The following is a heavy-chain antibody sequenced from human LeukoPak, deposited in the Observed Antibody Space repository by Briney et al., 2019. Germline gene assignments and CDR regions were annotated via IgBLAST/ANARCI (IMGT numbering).Heavy chain of an antibody. D-gene: IGHD6-13*01. CDR1: GYTFTGYY. CDR3: ARDNTAAGPFDF. J-gene: IGHJ4*02. V-gene: IGHV1-46*01. CDR2: IDPSGGST. Sequence: ASVKVSCKASGYTFTGYYMHWVRQAPGQGLEWMGIIDPSGGSTSYAQKFQGRVTMTRDTSTSTVYMELSSLRSEDTAVNYCARDNTAAGPFDFWGQGTLVTVSS.